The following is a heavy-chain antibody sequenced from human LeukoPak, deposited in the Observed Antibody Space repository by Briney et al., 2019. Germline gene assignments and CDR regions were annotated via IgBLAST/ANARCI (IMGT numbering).Heavy chain of an antibody. V-gene: IGHV4-39*01. CDR3: ASPGVDCGGDCFTNGGWFDP. J-gene: IGHJ5*02. Sequence: SETLSLTCTVSGDSISTSNSYWGWIRQPPGKGLEWIGSIYYSGNTYYNASLKSRVTISVDTSKNQFSLKLTSVTAADTAVYYCASPGVDCGGDCFTNGGWFDPWGQGTLVTVSS. CDR2: IYYSGNT. CDR1: GDSISTSNSY. D-gene: IGHD2-21*02.